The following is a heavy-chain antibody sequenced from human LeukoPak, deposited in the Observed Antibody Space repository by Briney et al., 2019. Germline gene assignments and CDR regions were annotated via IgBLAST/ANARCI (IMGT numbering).Heavy chain of an antibody. J-gene: IGHJ4*02. Sequence: GASVKVSCKASGYTFTSYGISWVRQAPGQGLEWMGRIIPILGIANYAQKFQGRVTITADKSTSTAYMELSSLRSEDTAVYYCARAGTFSPQGRVDYWGQGTLVTVSS. V-gene: IGHV1-69*04. CDR3: ARAGTFSPQGRVDY. D-gene: IGHD6-13*01. CDR2: IIPILGIA. CDR1: GYTFTSYG.